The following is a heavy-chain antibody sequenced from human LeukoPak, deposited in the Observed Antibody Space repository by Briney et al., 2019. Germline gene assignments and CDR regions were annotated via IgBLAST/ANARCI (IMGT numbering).Heavy chain of an antibody. CDR1: GGSISSHY. D-gene: IGHD3-9*01. CDR3: ARAYDILTGGYFDY. J-gene: IGHJ4*02. Sequence: SETLSLTRTVSGGSISSHYWSWIRQPPGKGLEWIGYIYYSGSTNYNPSLKSRVTTSVDTSKNQFSLKLSSVTAADTAVYYCARAYDILTGGYFDYWGQGTLGTVSS. V-gene: IGHV4-59*11. CDR2: IYYSGST.